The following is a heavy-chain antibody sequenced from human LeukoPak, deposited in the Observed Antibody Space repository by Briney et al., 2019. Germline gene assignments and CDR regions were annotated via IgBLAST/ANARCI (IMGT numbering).Heavy chain of an antibody. CDR3: AREGRKSRGVDIVRKKETGYYYYMDV. Sequence: SETLSLTCAVYGGSFSGYYWSWIRQPPGKGLEWIGDISHSGRTNHNPSLKSRVTISRDTSKNQLSLKLSSVTAADTAMYYCAREGRKSRGVDIVRKKETGYYYYMDVWGKGTTVTVSS. CDR1: GGSFSGYY. D-gene: IGHD2-15*01. J-gene: IGHJ6*03. V-gene: IGHV4-34*01. CDR2: ISHSGRT.